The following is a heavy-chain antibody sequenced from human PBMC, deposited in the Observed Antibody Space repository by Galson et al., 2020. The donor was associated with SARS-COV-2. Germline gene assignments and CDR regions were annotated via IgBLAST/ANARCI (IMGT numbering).Heavy chain of an antibody. CDR1: GFTFSSYP. CDR2: ISGSDGST. V-gene: IGHV3-23*01. J-gene: IGHJ2*01. D-gene: IGHD3-3*01. CDR3: ANGARITIFGVFSAGLYFDL. Sequence: GESLKISCAASGFTFSSYPMSWVRQAPGKGLEWVSAISGSDGSTYYADSVTGRFTIPRDNSKNTLYLLMNSLRAEDTAVYYCANGARITIFGVFSAGLYFDLWGRGTLVTVSS.